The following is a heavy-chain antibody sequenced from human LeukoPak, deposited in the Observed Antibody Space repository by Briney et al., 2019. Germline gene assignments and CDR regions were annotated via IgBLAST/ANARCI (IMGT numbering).Heavy chain of an antibody. Sequence: GGSLRLSCVASEFAFSSHAMNWVRQAPGKGLEWVSSISGGGESTYYADSVKGRFTVSRDNSKNTLYLQINSLRGEDTAVYYCAKGKYSSGGVPDYWGQGTLVTVSS. D-gene: IGHD6-19*01. CDR1: EFAFSSHA. CDR2: ISGGGEST. CDR3: AKGKYSSGGVPDY. J-gene: IGHJ4*02. V-gene: IGHV3-23*01.